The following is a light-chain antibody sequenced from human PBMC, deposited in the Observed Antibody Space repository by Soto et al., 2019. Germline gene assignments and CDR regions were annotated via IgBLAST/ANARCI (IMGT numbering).Light chain of an antibody. J-gene: IGKJ1*01. Sequence: DIVMTQSPLSLPVTPGEPASISCRSSQSLLHSNGYNYVDWYLQKPGQSPQLLIYFGSNRASGVPDRFSGSGSGTDCTLTISRVEAEDVGVYYCMQALQTPPWTFGQGTKVEI. V-gene: IGKV2-28*01. CDR1: QSLLHSNGYNY. CDR3: MQALQTPPWT. CDR2: FGS.